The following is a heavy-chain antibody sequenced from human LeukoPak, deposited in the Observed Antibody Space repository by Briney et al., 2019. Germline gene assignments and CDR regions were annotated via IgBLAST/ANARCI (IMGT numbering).Heavy chain of an antibody. CDR1: GYTFTSYA. Sequence: GASVKVSCKASGYTFTSYAMHWVRQAPGQRLEWMGWINTGNGNTKYSQEFQGRVTITRDTSANTAYMELSSLRSEDTAVYYCARGVRYCSGGSCLPYWGQGTLVTVSS. CDR3: ARGVRYCSGGSCLPY. D-gene: IGHD2-15*01. V-gene: IGHV1-3*03. J-gene: IGHJ4*02. CDR2: INTGNGNT.